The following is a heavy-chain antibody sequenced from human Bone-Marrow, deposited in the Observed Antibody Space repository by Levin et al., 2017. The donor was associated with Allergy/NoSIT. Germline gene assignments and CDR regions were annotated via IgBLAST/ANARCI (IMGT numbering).Heavy chain of an antibody. CDR2: MSGSGDST. CDR3: AKEGSGGHYWYFDL. J-gene: IGHJ2*01. D-gene: IGHD2-15*01. CDR1: GFTFSSNS. V-gene: IGHV3-23*01. Sequence: GESLKISCAASGFTFSSNSMNWVRQAPGKEPKWVSTMSGSGDSTYYADSVKGRFTISRDNSKNTLYLQMNSLRPEDTAVYYCAKEGSGGHYWYFDLWGRGTLVTVSS.